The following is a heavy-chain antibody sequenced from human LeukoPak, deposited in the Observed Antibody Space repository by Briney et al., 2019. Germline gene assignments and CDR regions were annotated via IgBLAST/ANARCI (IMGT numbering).Heavy chain of an antibody. CDR1: GFTFSSYT. D-gene: IGHD1-14*01. J-gene: IGHJ4*02. V-gene: IGHV3-48*01. Sequence: GRSLRLSCAASGFTFSSYTMNWVRQTPGKGPEWVSYIGSGGGTIYYADSVKGRFTISRDNAKNSLYLQMNSLRAEDTAVYYCARVRDAYNYFDYWGQGTLVTVSS. CDR3: ARVRDAYNYFDY. CDR2: IGSGGGTI.